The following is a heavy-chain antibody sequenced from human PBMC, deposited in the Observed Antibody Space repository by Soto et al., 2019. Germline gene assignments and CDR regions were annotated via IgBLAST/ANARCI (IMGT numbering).Heavy chain of an antibody. V-gene: IGHV3-33*01. Sequence: SLRLTCAASGLTFSRYGMQGFRQAPGKGLEWVAVIWYDGSNKYYADSVKGRFTISRDNSKNTLYLQMNSLRAEDTAVYYCAREWDIVVVPAAIFGYWGQGTLVTVSS. J-gene: IGHJ4*02. CDR1: GLTFSRYG. CDR3: AREWDIVVVPAAIFGY. D-gene: IGHD2-2*01. CDR2: IWYDGSNK.